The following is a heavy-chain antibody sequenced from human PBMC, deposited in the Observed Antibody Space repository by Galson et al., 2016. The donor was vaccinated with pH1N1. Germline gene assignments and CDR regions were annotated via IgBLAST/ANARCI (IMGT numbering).Heavy chain of an antibody. J-gene: IGHJ4*02. Sequence: SLRLSCAASGFSFSGRSMSWIRQAPGKGLEWIAYINYSGRDTYYGDSVRGRFTISRDNAKNSMYLQMNSLRAEDTAVYYCTRCDYGDYVGIGYWGQGTVVTVSS. D-gene: IGHD4-17*01. CDR3: TRCDYGDYVGIGY. CDR2: INYSGRDT. CDR1: GFSFSGRS. V-gene: IGHV3-11*01.